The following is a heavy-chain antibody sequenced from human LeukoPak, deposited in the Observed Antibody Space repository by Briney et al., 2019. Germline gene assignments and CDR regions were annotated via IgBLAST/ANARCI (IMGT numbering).Heavy chain of an antibody. J-gene: IGHJ4*02. CDR1: GGSISSYY. CDR2: IYYSGST. V-gene: IGHV4-59*01. CDR3: ARGNPYSSGWLVY. Sequence: SETLSLTCTVSGGSISSYYWSWIRQPPGKGLEWIGYIYYSGSTNYNPSLKSRVTISVDTSKNQFSLKLSSVTAADTAVYYCARGNPYSSGWLVYWGQGALVTVSS. D-gene: IGHD6-19*01.